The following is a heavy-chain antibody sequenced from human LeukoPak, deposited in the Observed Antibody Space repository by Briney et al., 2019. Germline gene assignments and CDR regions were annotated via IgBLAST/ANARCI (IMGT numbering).Heavy chain of an antibody. CDR1: GFTFSNAW. J-gene: IGHJ6*02. V-gene: IGHV3-15*01. Sequence: PGGSLRLSCAASGFTFSNAWVSWVRQAPGKGLEWVGRIKSKTDGGTTDYAAPVEGRFTISRDDSKNTLYLQMNSLKTEDTAVYYCTSGSVTTFYYYYGMDVWGQGTTVTVSS. CDR3: TSGSVTTFYYYYGMDV. CDR2: IKSKTDGGTT. D-gene: IGHD3-10*01.